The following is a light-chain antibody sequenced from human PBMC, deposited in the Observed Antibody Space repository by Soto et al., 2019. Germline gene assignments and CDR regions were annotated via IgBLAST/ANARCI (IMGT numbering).Light chain of an antibody. Sequence: DIVMTQSPSTLSRSPGDRATLSCRASQSINSNLAWYRQRPCQAARVFIHHASSRATGLPARFSASGSGTDIILTIRRLQSEEFAVYYCQQYNNWSRATFGGGTKVDIK. CDR3: QQYNNWSRAT. V-gene: IGKV3-15*01. CDR1: QSINSN. J-gene: IGKJ4*01. CDR2: HAS.